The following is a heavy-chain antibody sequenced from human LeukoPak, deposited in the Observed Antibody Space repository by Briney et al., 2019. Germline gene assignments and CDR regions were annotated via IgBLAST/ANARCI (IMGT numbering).Heavy chain of an antibody. CDR1: GGSISSYY. CDR3: ASTNCSSASCYGANWFDP. CDR2: IYYSGSTF. J-gene: IGHJ5*02. V-gene: IGHV4-59*08. D-gene: IGHD2-2*01. Sequence: KSSETLSLTCTVSGGSISSYYWSWIRQPPGKGLEWIGYIYYSGSTFHYNPSLKSRLIISVDTSKNQFSLRLSSVTAADTAVYYCASTNCSSASCYGANWFDPWGQGTLVTVSS.